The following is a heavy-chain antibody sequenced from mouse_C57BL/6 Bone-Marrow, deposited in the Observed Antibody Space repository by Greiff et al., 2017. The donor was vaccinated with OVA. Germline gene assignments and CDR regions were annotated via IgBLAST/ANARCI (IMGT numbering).Heavy chain of an antibody. CDR2: IDPSDSYT. J-gene: IGHJ4*01. CDR1: GYTFTSYW. V-gene: IGHV1-50*01. Sequence: VKLQQPGAELVKPGASVKLSCKASGYTFTSYWMQWVKQRPGQGLEWIGEIDPSDSYTNYNQKFKGKATLTVDTSSSTAYMQLSSLTSEDSAVYYCALEAYDDPDMGYWGQGTSVTVSS. CDR3: ALEAYDDPDMGY. D-gene: IGHD2-3*01.